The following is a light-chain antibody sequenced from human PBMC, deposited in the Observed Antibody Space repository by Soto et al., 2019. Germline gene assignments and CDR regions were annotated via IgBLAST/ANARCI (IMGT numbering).Light chain of an antibody. J-gene: IGKJ4*01. CDR3: QQRANWPPLT. V-gene: IGKV3-11*01. CDR2: DAS. Sequence: EIVLTQSPATLSLSPGERATLSCRASQSVRSYLAWYQQKPGQAPRLLIYDASNRATGIPDRFGGSGSGTDFTLTISSLEPEDFAVYYCQQRANWPPLTFGGGTKVEIK. CDR1: QSVRSY.